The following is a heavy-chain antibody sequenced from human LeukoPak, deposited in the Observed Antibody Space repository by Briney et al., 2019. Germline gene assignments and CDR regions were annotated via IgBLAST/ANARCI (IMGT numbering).Heavy chain of an antibody. D-gene: IGHD1-7*01. CDR1: GGSFSRYY. Sequence: PSETLSLTCAVYGGSFSRYYWSWIRQSPGMGLEWIGEINDSGTINYNPSLMSRVTISVDKPKNQFSLKLSSATAADTAVYYCARRWNYGRNYYIDVWGKGATVSVSS. V-gene: IGHV4-34*01. CDR3: ARRWNYGRNYYIDV. J-gene: IGHJ6*03. CDR2: INDSGTI.